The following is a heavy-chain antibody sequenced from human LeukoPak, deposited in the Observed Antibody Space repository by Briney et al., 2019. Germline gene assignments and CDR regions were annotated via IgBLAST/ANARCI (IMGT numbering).Heavy chain of an antibody. CDR1: GYTFTSYA. Sequence: GASVKVSCKASGYTFTSYAIHWVRQAPGQRPEWMGWINTDNGNTKYSQKFQGRVTITRDTSASTAYMGLSSLRSEDTAVYYCAKPLMGLGPLDPWGQGTLVTVSS. CDR2: INTDNGNT. CDR3: AKPLMGLGPLDP. V-gene: IGHV1-3*04. J-gene: IGHJ5*02. D-gene: IGHD2-8*01.